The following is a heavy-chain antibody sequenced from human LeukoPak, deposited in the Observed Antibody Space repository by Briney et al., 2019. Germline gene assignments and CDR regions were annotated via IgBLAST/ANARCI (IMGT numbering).Heavy chain of an antibody. D-gene: IGHD1-14*01. J-gene: IGHJ4*02. CDR1: GFTFSSYS. Sequence: GGSLRLSCEASGFTFSSYSMNWVRQAPGRGLEWISYISTSTTTIYYANSVKGRFTISRDNAKKSLYLQMNSLRVEDTGVYYCAKGDKPGYWGQGTLITVSS. CDR2: ISTSTTTI. V-gene: IGHV3-48*01. CDR3: AKGDKPGY.